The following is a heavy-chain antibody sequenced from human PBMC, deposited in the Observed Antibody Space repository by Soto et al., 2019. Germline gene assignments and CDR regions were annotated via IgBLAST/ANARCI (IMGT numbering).Heavy chain of an antibody. D-gene: IGHD2-2*01. J-gene: IGHJ3*02. CDR2: IYYSWST. Sequence: QVQLQESGPGLVKPSETLSLNCTVSGGSISTYYWSWIRQPPGKGREWIGYIYYSWSTNYNPTLNSRVTIAVDTSKNQFSLRLNSVTAADTAAYYCVRARAQLRRGAFDMWGQGTMVTVSS. V-gene: IGHV4-59*01. CDR3: VRARAQLRRGAFDM. CDR1: GGSISTYY.